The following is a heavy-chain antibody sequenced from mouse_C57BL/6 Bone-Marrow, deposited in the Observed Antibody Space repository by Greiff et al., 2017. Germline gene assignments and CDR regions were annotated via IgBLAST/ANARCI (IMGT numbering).Heavy chain of an antibody. CDR3: TNDYDWYFDV. V-gene: IGHV14-4*01. J-gene: IGHJ1*03. Sequence: LQQSGAELVRPGASVKLSCTASGFNIKDDYMHWVKQRPEQGLEWIGWIDPENGDTEYASKFQGKATITADTSSNTAYLQLSSLTSEDTAVYYCTNDYDWYFDVWGTGTTVTVSS. D-gene: IGHD2-4*01. CDR2: IDPENGDT. CDR1: GFNIKDDY.